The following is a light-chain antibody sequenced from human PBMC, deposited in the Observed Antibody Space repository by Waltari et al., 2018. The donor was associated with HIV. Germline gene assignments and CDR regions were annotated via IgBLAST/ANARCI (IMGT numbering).Light chain of an antibody. CDR2: SNN. CDR1: SSHIGSNT. J-gene: IGLJ1*01. CDR3: AAWDDSLNGFYV. V-gene: IGLV1-44*01. Sequence: QSVLTPPPSASGTPGQRVTISCSGSSSHIGSNTVTWYQQLPGTAPKLLIYSNNQRPSGVPDRFSGSKSGTSASLAISGLQSEDEADYYCAAWDDSLNGFYVFGTGTKVTVL.